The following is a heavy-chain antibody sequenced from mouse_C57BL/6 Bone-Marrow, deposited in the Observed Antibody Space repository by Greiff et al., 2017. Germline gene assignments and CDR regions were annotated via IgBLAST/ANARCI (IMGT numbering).Heavy chain of an antibody. J-gene: IGHJ4*01. V-gene: IGHV8-8*01. CDR1: GFSLSTFGMG. CDR2: IWWDDAK. D-gene: IGHD1-1*01. CDR3: ARIPFSSYFAMDY. Sequence: QVQLKESGPGILQPSQTLSLTCSFSGFSLSTFGMGVGWIRQPSGKGLEWLAHIWWDDAKYYNPALKSRLKITKDTSKNQVFLKIANVDTADTATYYCARIPFSSYFAMDYWGQGTSVTVSS.